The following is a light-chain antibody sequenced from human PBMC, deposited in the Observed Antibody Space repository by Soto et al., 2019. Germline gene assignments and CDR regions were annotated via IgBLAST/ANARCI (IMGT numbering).Light chain of an antibody. CDR2: DAS. V-gene: IGLV2-14*03. CDR1: SSDVGYYNY. Sequence: QSALTQPASVSGSPGQSITIPCTGTSSDVGYYNYVSWYQQHPGKAPKLMIYDASNRPSGVSNRFSGSKSGNTASLTISGLQAEDEADYYCSSYTSTSTLVFGTGTKVTVL. J-gene: IGLJ1*01. CDR3: SSYTSTSTLV.